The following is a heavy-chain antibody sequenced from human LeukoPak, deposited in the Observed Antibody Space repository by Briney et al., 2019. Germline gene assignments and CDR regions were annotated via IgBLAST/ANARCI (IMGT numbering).Heavy chain of an antibody. D-gene: IGHD3-16*02. V-gene: IGHV4-4*07. CDR2: IYTSGST. Sequence: SETLSLTCTVSGGSISSYYWSWIRQPAGKGLEWIGRIYTSGSTTYNASLKSRVTMSVDTSKNQFSLQLSSVTAADTALYYCARARGESSIYYFDYWGQGTLVTVSS. J-gene: IGHJ4*02. CDR1: GGSISSYY. CDR3: ARARGESSIYYFDY.